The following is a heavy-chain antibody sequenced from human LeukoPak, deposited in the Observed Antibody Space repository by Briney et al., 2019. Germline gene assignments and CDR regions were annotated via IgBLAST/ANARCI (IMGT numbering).Heavy chain of an antibody. Sequence: EPGGSLRLSCAASGFTFSSYAMSWVRQAPGKGLEWVSAISGSGGSTYYADSVKGRFTISRDNSKNTLYLQMNSLRAEDTAVYYCAKEGPITMVRGVITYFDYWGQGTLVTVSS. CDR1: GFTFSSYA. D-gene: IGHD3-10*01. J-gene: IGHJ4*02. V-gene: IGHV3-23*01. CDR3: AKEGPITMVRGVITYFDY. CDR2: ISGSGGST.